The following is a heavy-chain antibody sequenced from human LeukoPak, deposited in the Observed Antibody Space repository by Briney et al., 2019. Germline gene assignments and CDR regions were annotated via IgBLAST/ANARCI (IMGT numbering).Heavy chain of an antibody. J-gene: IGHJ6*03. CDR2: ISSDESIT. CDR3: ARGLYSSSWQPYYYYYYMDV. CDR1: GFTFSNYW. D-gene: IGHD6-13*01. V-gene: IGHV3-74*01. Sequence: GGSLRLSCAASGFTFSNYWMHWVRQAPGKGLVWVSRISSDESITSYADSVKGRFTISRDNAKNTLFLQMNGLRAEDTAVYYCARGLYSSSWQPYYYYYYMDVWGKGTTVTVSS.